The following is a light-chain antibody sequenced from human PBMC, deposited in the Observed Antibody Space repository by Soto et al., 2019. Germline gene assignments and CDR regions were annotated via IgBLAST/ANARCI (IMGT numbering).Light chain of an antibody. CDR2: GAS. J-gene: IGKJ3*01. V-gene: IGKV1-27*01. CDR3: QKYNSAPFT. Sequence: DIQMTPSPSSLSAPVGDRVTITCRASQDISNFLVWFRQKPGKVPNLLIYGASTLQSGVPSRFSGSGSGTDFTLTISSLQPEDVATYFCQKYNSAPFTFGPGTTVDIK. CDR1: QDISNF.